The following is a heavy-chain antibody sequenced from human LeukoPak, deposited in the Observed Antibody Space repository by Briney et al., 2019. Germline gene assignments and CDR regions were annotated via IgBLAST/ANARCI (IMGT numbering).Heavy chain of an antibody. CDR3: ARDRWDYYGSGSYSPLGY. J-gene: IGHJ4*02. Sequence: PGGSLRLSCAASGFTFSSYWMSWVRQAPGKGLEWVANIKQDGSEKYYVDSVKGRFTISRDNAKNSLYLQMNSLRAEDTAVYYCARDRWDYYGSGSYSPLGYWGQGTLVTVSS. CDR2: IKQDGSEK. CDR1: GFTFSSYW. D-gene: IGHD3-10*01. V-gene: IGHV3-7*01.